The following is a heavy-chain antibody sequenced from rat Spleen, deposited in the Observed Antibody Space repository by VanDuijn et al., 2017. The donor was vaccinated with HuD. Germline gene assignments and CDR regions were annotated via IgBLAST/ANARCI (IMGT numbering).Heavy chain of an antibody. Sequence: QVQLRESGPGLVQSSQTLSLTCTVSGFSLGGNIVHWVRQPPGKGLEWLGRMRYDGDTRYNSVLKSRLSISRDTSRNQVFLKMNSLQNEDTAIYYCTRAPGKGYVMDAWGQGTAVTVSS. CDR2: MRYDGDT. CDR3: TRAPGKGYVMDA. CDR1: GFSLGGNI. J-gene: IGHJ4*01. D-gene: IGHD5-1*01. V-gene: IGHV2S30*01.